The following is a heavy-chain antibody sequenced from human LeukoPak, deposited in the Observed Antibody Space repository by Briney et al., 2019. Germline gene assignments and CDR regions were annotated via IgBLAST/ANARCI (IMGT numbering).Heavy chain of an antibody. Sequence: SETLSLTCAVSGYSISSGYYWGWIRQPPGKGLEWIGSIYHSGSTYYNPSLKSRVTISVDTSKNQFSLKLSSVTAADTAMYYCARDTVAGSDFDYWGQGTLVTVSS. CDR2: IYHSGST. D-gene: IGHD6-19*01. V-gene: IGHV4-38-2*02. CDR3: ARDTVAGSDFDY. CDR1: GYSISSGYY. J-gene: IGHJ4*02.